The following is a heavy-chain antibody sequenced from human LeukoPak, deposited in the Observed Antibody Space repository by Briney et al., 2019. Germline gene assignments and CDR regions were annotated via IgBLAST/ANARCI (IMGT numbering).Heavy chain of an antibody. V-gene: IGHV4-39*01. CDR1: GGSISGSTYH. CDR2: IFDTGST. J-gene: IGHJ5*02. D-gene: IGHD2-21*02. CDR3: ARHAVVTSIATFNWLDP. Sequence: SETQSLTCSVSGGSISGSTYHWGWVRQSPGKGLEWIGSIFDTGSTYYNPSLESRVAMSVDTSKNQFSLNVSSVTAADAAIYYCARHAVVTSIATFNWLDPWGQGTLVTVSS.